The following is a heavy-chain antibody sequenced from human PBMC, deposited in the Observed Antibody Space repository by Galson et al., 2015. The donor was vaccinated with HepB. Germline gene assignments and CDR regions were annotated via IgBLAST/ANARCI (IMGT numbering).Heavy chain of an antibody. Sequence: SLRLSCAASGFSFRSFAMHWVRQAPGKGLEWVAGISYDGTFKYYSDSVEGQFTISRDNSKNMLYVQMSNLRVEDTAVYYCARGTGESDYWGQGPLVSVSS. V-gene: IGHV3-30-3*01. D-gene: IGHD3/OR15-3a*01. CDR3: ARGTGESDY. J-gene: IGHJ4*02. CDR1: GFSFRSFA. CDR2: ISYDGTFK.